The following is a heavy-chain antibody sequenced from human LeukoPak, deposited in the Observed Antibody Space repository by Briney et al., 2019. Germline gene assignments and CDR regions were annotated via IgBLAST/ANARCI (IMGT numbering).Heavy chain of an antibody. CDR1: GFTFSSYS. D-gene: IGHD6-13*01. V-gene: IGHV3-48*04. CDR3: ARVDCVYSSCPDY. Sequence: GGSLRLSCAASGFTFSSYSMNWVRQAPGKGLEWVSYISSSSSTIYYADSVKGRFTISRDNAKNSLYLQMNSLRAEDTAVYYCARVDCVYSSCPDYWGQGTLVTVSS. CDR2: ISSSSSTI. J-gene: IGHJ4*02.